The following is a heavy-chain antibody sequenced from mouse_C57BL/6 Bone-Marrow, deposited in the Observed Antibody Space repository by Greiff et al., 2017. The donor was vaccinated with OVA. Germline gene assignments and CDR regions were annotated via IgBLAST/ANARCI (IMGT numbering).Heavy chain of an antibody. CDR2: IDPENGDT. CDR1: GFNIKDDY. V-gene: IGHV14-4*01. J-gene: IGHJ3*01. CDR3: TTWTDIA. Sequence: EVQLQESGAELVRPGASVKLSCTASGFNIKDDYMHWVKQRPEQGLEWIGWIDPENGDTEYASKFQGKATIPADTSSNTAYLQLRRLTSEDTAVYYCTTWTDIAGGQGTLVTVSA.